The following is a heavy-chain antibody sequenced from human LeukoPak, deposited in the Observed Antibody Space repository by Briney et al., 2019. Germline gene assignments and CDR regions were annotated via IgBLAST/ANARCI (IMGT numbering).Heavy chain of an antibody. CDR3: VRDGDDFNFDY. CDR2: VIRDGSFT. J-gene: IGHJ4*02. D-gene: IGHD5-24*01. CDR1: GFTFRSYW. Sequence: GALRISCAAPGFTFRSYWVHWGRQTPGKGLEWVSRVIRDGSFTNYADSVKGRFTISRDNAKNTLYLQMSSLRAEDTAVYFCVRDGDDFNFDYWGQGSLVTVSS. V-gene: IGHV3-74*01.